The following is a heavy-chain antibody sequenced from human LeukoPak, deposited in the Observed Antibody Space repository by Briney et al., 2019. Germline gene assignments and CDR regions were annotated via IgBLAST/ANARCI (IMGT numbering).Heavy chain of an antibody. CDR1: GGSFSGYY. CDR3: ARTEVYCGGDCYSAIDY. CDR2: INHSGST. V-gene: IGHV4-34*01. Sequence: SETLSLTCAVYGGSFSGYYWSWIRQPPGKGLEWIGEINHSGSTNYNPSLKSRVTLSVGTSKNQFSLKLSSVTAADTAVYYCARTEVYCGGDCYSAIDYWGQGTLVTVSS. J-gene: IGHJ4*02. D-gene: IGHD2-21*02.